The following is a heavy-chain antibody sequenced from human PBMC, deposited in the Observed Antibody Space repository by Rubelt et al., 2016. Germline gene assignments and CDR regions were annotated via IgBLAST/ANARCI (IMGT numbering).Heavy chain of an antibody. J-gene: IGHJ4*02. CDR1: GGTFSSYA. D-gene: IGHD6-13*01. V-gene: IGHV1-3*01. Sequence: QVQLVRSGAEVKKPGSSVKVSCKASGGTFSSYAISWVRQAPGQGLEWMGWINAGHGNTKYSQQFQGRVTITRDTSASTAYMELSSLISEDTAVYYCARGGAAAGTVDYWGQGTLVTVSS. CDR2: INAGHGNT. CDR3: ARGGAAAGTVDY.